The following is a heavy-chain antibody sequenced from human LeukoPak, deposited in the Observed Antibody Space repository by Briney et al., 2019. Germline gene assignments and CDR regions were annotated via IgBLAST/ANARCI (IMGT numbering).Heavy chain of an antibody. CDR1: GDSTSSIVYY. CDR2: VYYSGCT. V-gene: IGHV4-39*01. CDR3: ASLPHIWGYYDSSGAIDH. J-gene: IGHJ4*02. D-gene: IGHD3-22*01. Sequence: PSELLSLTCTVSGDSTSSIVYYWGWIRQPPGTGLEWIGSVYYSGCTYYNPSLKRRVNISVDTSNNQFSLKLTSLSAADTAVYYCASLPHIWGYYDSSGAIDHWGQGTLVTVSS.